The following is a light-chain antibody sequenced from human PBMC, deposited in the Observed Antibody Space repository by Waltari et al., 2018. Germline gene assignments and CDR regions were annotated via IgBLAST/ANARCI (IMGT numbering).Light chain of an antibody. CDR1: QTVGSSS. CDR2: RAS. V-gene: IGKV3-20*01. CDR3: KQHGTLPET. J-gene: IGKJ1*01. Sequence: EIVLTQSPGTASLSPGERVTLSCRASQTVGSSSLAWYQQKPGQAPRLVIYRASRRATGIPDRFSGSGSGTDFSLTISRVEAEDVAVYYCKQHGTLPETFGQGTKVEIK.